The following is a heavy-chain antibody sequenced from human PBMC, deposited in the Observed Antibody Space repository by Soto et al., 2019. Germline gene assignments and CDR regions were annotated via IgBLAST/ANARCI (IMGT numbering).Heavy chain of an antibody. CDR3: ARYLDLSSLFDY. D-gene: IGHD6-6*01. V-gene: IGHV1-69*01. CDR1: GGTFSSSA. CDR2: IIPIFGTA. Sequence: QVQLVQSGAAVKKPGSSVKVSCKASGGTFSSSAISWVRQSPGQGLEWRGGIIPIFGTANYAQKFQGRVTITADESTSTAYMELSSLRSEDTAVYYCARYLDLSSLFDYWCQGTLVTVSS. J-gene: IGHJ4*02.